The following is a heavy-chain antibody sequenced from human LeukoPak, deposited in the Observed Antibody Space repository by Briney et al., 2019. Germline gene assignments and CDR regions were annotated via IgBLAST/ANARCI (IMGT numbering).Heavy chain of an antibody. Sequence: SETLSLTCAVYINSFSNYHWNWIRQTPAKGMEWIGEVNESGGTNISPSLTSRVTISVDTSKNKFSLKLSSVTAADTDVYYCARGYGDYPHAFDIWGQGTMVTVSS. CDR2: VNESGGT. CDR1: INSFSNYH. D-gene: IGHD4-17*01. CDR3: ARGYGDYPHAFDI. J-gene: IGHJ3*02. V-gene: IGHV4-34*01.